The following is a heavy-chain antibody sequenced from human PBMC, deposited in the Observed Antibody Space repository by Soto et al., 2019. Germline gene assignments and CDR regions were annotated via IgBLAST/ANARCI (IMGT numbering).Heavy chain of an antibody. CDR3: ARAGGATYGAFDI. V-gene: IGHV4-59*01. J-gene: IGHJ3*02. D-gene: IGHD1-26*01. CDR1: GGSISSYY. Sequence: TLSLTCTVSGGSISSYYWSWIRQPPGKGLEWIGYIYYSGSTNYNPSLKSRVTISVDTSKNQFSLKLSSVTAADTAVYYCARAGGATYGAFDIWGQGTMVTVSS. CDR2: IYYSGST.